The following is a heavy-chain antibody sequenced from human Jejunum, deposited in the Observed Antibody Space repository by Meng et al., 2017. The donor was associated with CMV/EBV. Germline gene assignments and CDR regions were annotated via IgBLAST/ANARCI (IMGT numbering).Heavy chain of an antibody. CDR1: GLTFSKDW. CDR2: IKSKTDGGTT. J-gene: IGHJ4*01. V-gene: IGHV3-15*01. Sequence: SCAASGLTFSKDWMNWVRQAPGKGLEWVGRIKSKTDGGTTDYAAPVKGRFTISRDDSKNTLYLEMNSLKSEDTAVYCCTTLTYWGHGNLVTVSS. CDR3: TTLTY.